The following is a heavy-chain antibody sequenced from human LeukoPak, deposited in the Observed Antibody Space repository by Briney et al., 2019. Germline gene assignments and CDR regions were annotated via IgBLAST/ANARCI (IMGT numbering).Heavy chain of an antibody. J-gene: IGHJ4*02. D-gene: IGHD6-19*01. CDR2: ISSSSNYI. V-gene: IGHV3-21*01. Sequence: GGSLRLSCAASGFTFSSYSINWVRQAPGKGPEWVSSISSSSNYIYYADSVKGRFTVSRDNAKKSLFLQMNSLRDEDTAVYYCARQQWLDGAYYFDYWGQGTLVTVSS. CDR3: ARQQWLDGAYYFDY. CDR1: GFTFSSYS.